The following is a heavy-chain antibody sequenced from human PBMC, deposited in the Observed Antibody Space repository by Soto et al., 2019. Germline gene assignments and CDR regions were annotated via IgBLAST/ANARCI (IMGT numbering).Heavy chain of an antibody. J-gene: IGHJ1*01. V-gene: IGHV6-1*01. CDR3: ASDLSGFFQH. D-gene: IGHD3-3*02. CDR2: TYYRSKWYN. CDR1: GDSVFSNSAA. Sequence: SQTLSLTCAISGDSVFSNSAAWSWIRQSPSRGLEWLGRTYYRSKWYNDYAGSVRSRITINPDTSKNQFSLHLNSVTPDDTAVYYCASDLSGFFQHWGLGTLVTVSS.